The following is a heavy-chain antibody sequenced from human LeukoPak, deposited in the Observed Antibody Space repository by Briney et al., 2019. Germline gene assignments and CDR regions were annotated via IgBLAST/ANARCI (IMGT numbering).Heavy chain of an antibody. V-gene: IGHV1-18*01. J-gene: IGHJ4*02. CDR2: ISAYNGNT. CDR3: GRDYYDSSGYPLDY. CDR1: VYTFTNYG. Sequence: ASVKVSCKTSVYTFTNYGVAWVRQAPGQGLEWMGWISAYNGNTNYTQKLQGRITMTTDTSTSTAYMELRSLRSDDTAVYYCGRDYYDSSGYPLDYWGQGTLVTVSS. D-gene: IGHD3-22*01.